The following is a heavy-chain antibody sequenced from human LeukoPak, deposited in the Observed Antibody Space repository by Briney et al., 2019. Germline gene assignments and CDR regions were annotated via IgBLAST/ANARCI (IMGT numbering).Heavy chain of an antibody. D-gene: IGHD5-18*01. V-gene: IGHV4-39*01. CDR1: GSSISSSSYY. J-gene: IGHJ4*02. CDR2: IYYSGST. Sequence: PSETLSLTCTVSGSSISSSSYYWGWIRQPPGKGLEWIGSIYYSGSTYYNPSLKSRVTISVDTSKNQFSLKLSSVTAADTAVYYCARLGYSYGNRKGNFDYWGQGTLVTVSS. CDR3: ARLGYSYGNRKGNFDY.